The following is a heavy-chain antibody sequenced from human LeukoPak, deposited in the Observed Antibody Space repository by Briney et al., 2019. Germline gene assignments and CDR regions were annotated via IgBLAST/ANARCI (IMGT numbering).Heavy chain of an antibody. CDR1: GFTFSSYA. V-gene: IGHV3-23*01. CDR2: IVGSGDST. D-gene: IGHD6-19*01. Sequence: GGSLRLSCAASGFTFSSYAMSWVRQAPGKGLEWVSAIVGSGDSTYYADSVKGRFTISRDNSENTLYLQMDSLRAEDTAVYYCARYSSGLDYWGQGTLVTVSS. CDR3: ARYSSGLDY. J-gene: IGHJ4*02.